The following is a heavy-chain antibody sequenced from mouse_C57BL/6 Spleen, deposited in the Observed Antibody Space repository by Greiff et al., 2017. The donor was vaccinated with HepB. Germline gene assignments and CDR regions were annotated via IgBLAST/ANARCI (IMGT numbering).Heavy chain of an antibody. J-gene: IGHJ4*01. CDR1: GYSITSGYY. CDR2: ISYDGSN. D-gene: IGHD2-3*01. Sequence: ESGPGLVKPSQSLSLTCSVTGYSITSGYYWNWIRQFPGNKLEWMGYISYDGSNNYNPSLKNRISITRDTSKNQFFLKLNSVTTEDTATYYCAREGWFLDYWGQGTSVTVSS. V-gene: IGHV3-6*01. CDR3: AREGWFLDY.